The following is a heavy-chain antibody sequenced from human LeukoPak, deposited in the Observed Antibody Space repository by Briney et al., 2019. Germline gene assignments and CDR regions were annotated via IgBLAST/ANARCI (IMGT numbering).Heavy chain of an antibody. CDR1: GFTFSSYA. CDR3: AKERFPIAVAAKYFDY. D-gene: IGHD6-19*01. CDR2: ISGSGGST. J-gene: IGHJ4*02. Sequence: PGGSLRLSCAASGFTFSSYAMSWVRQAPGKGLEWVSAISGSGGSTYYADSVKGRFTISRDNSKNTLYLQMNSLRAEDTAVYYCAKERFPIAVAAKYFDYWGQGTLVTVSS. V-gene: IGHV3-23*01.